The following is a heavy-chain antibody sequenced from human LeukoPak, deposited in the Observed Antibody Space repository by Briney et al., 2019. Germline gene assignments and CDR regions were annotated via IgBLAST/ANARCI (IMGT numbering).Heavy chain of an antibody. CDR1: GGSISSGGYY. Sequence: SETLSLTCTVSGGSISSGGYYWSWIRQHPGKGLEWIGYIYYSGSTYYNPSLKSRVTISVDTSKNQFSLKLSSVTVADTAVYYCARDYYDSSGYSYYFDYWGQGTLVTVSS. CDR2: IYYSGST. D-gene: IGHD3-22*01. CDR3: ARDYYDSSGYSYYFDY. J-gene: IGHJ4*02. V-gene: IGHV4-31*03.